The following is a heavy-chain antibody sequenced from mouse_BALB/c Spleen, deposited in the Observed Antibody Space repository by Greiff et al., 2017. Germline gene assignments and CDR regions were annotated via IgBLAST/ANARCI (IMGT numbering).Heavy chain of an antibody. CDR3: TRQGTTEGYWYFDV. J-gene: IGHJ1*01. V-gene: IGHV1S81*02. CDR2: INPSNGGT. CDR1: GYTFTSYY. D-gene: IGHD1-1*01. Sequence: VQLQQPGAELVKPGASVKLSCKASGYTFTSYYMYWVKQRPGQGLEWIGGINPSNGGTNFNEKFKSKATLTVDKSSSTAYMQLSSLTSEDSAVYYCTRQGTTEGYWYFDVWGAGTTVTVSS.